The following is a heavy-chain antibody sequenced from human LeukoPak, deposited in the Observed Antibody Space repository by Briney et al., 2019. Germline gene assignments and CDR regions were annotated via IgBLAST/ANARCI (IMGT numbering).Heavy chain of an antibody. Sequence: PSETLSLTCSVYGGSLNGYYWSWIRQPPGKGLEWIGEISHSGTTNYNPSLTSRVTMSLDTSKNQFSLKLNSATAADTALYYCARVPLRFLEPFDYWGQGTLVTVSS. CDR1: GGSLNGYY. V-gene: IGHV4-34*01. CDR2: ISHSGTT. J-gene: IGHJ4*02. D-gene: IGHD3-3*01. CDR3: ARVPLRFLEPFDY.